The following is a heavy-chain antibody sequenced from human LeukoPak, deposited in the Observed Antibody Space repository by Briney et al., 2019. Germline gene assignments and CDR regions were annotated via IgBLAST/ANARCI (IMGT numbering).Heavy chain of an antibody. J-gene: IGHJ6*03. CDR3: ATGKQVVRGVIIDYYYYYMDV. CDR1: GYTLTELS. CDR2: FDPEDGET. V-gene: IGHV1-24*01. Sequence: ASVKVSCKVSGYTLTELSMHWVRQAPGKGLEWMGGFDPEDGETIYAQKFQGRVTMTEDTSTDTAYMELSSLRSEDTAVYYCATGKQVVRGVIIDYYYYYMDVWGKGTTVTVSS. D-gene: IGHD3-10*01.